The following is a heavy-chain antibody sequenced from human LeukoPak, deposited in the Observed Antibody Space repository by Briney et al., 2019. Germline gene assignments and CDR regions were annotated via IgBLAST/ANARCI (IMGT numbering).Heavy chain of an antibody. V-gene: IGHV3-33*01. CDR2: IWYDGSNK. CDR1: GFTFSSYG. CDR3: ARTSRINMVLDP. Sequence: GGSLRLSCAASGFTFSSYGMHWVRQAPGKGLEWVAVIWYDGSNKYYADSVKGRFTISRDNSKNTLYLQMNSLRAEDTAVYYCARTSRINMVLDPWGQGTLVTVSS. J-gene: IGHJ5*02. D-gene: IGHD3-10*01.